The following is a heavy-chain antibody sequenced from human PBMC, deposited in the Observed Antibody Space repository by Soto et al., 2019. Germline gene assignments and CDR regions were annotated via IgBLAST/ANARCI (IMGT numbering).Heavy chain of an antibody. CDR1: GGSISSSSYY. CDR3: ARHRRIGAVAGTYSFDY. V-gene: IGHV4-39*01. Sequence: PSETLSLTCTVSGGSISSSSYYWGWIRQPPGKGLEWIGSIYYSGSTYYNPSLKSRVTISVDTSKNQFSLKLSSVTAADTAVYYCARHRRIGAVAGTYSFDYWGQGTLVTVSS. CDR2: IYYSGST. J-gene: IGHJ4*02. D-gene: IGHD6-19*01.